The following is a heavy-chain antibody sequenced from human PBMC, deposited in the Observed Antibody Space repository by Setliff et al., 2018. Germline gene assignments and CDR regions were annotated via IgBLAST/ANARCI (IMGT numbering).Heavy chain of an antibody. D-gene: IGHD5-12*01. J-gene: IGHJ4*02. CDR2: IYPGDSDT. Sequence: PGESLKISCKGSGYSFTSYWLGWVRQMPGKGLEWMGIIYPGDSDTRYSPSFQGQVTISADKSISTAYLQWSSLKASDTAMYYCARFPMVATGYFDYWGQGTLVTVSS. CDR1: GYSFTSYW. CDR3: ARFPMVATGYFDY. V-gene: IGHV5-51*01.